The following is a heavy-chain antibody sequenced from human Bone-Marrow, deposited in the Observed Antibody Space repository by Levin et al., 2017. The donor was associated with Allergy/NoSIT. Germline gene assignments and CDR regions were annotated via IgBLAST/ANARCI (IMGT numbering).Heavy chain of an antibody. Sequence: GSLRLSCTVSGGSISSYYWSWIRQPPGKGLEWIGYIYYSGSTNYNPSLKSRVTISVDTSNNQFSLKLSSVTAADTAVYYCAREGLPGSPYFDYWGQGTLVTVSS. CDR3: AREGLPGSPYFDY. CDR1: GGSISSYY. D-gene: IGHD2-15*01. V-gene: IGHV4-59*01. CDR2: IYYSGST. J-gene: IGHJ4*02.